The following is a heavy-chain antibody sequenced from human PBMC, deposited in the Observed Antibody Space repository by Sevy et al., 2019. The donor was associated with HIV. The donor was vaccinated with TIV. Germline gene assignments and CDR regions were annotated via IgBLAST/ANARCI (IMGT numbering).Heavy chain of an antibody. CDR3: ARCLGGLRPWEYNWFDP. J-gene: IGHJ5*02. CDR2: VTPYNGHK. D-gene: IGHD1-26*01. CDR1: GYTFASYG. Sequence: ASVKVSCKASGYTFASYGISWVRQAPEQGLEWMGWVTPYNGHKKYAQKLQGRVTMTTDTSTSTAYMELRSLRSDDTAVYYCARCLGGLRPWEYNWFDPWGQGTLVTVSS. V-gene: IGHV1-18*01.